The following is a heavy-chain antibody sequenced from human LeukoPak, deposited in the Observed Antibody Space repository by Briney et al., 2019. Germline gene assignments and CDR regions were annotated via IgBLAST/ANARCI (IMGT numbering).Heavy chain of an antibody. D-gene: IGHD5-18*01. J-gene: IGHJ3*02. Sequence: ASVKVSCKASGYTFTGYYMHWVRPATGQGLDWIGRINPNSGGTNYAQKFQGRVTMTRDTSISTAYMELSRLRSDDTAVYYCARDRDTAMVDDAFDIWGQGTMVTVSS. CDR1: GYTFTGYY. CDR2: INPNSGGT. V-gene: IGHV1-2*06. CDR3: ARDRDTAMVDDAFDI.